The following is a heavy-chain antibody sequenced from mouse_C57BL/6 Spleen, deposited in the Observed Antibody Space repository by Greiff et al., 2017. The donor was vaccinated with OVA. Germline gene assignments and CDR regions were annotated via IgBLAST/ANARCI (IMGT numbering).Heavy chain of an antibody. D-gene: IGHD1-1*01. V-gene: IGHV5-4*01. CDR2: ISDGGSYT. CDR3: EREGVTTVVFDY. CDR1: GFTFSSYA. J-gene: IGHJ2*01. Sequence: EVMLVESGGGLVKPGGSLKLSCAASGFTFSSYAMSWVRQTPEKRLEWVATISDGGSYTYYPDNVKGRFTISRDNAKNNLYLQMSHLKSEDTAMYYCEREGVTTVVFDYWGQGTTLTVSS.